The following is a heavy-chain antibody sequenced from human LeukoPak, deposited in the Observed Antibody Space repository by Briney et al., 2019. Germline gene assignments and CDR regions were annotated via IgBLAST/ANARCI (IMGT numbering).Heavy chain of an antibody. J-gene: IGHJ4*02. CDR2: IKNDGTVL. V-gene: IGHV3-7*03. D-gene: IGHD3-16*01. CDR3: ASLLGTATTFDN. CDR1: GFTFSDCY. Sequence: GGSLRLSCEASGFTFSDCYMSWVRQAPGKGLEWVASIKNDGTVLNVVDSVRGRFTISRDNAKHSLFLQMSSLRAEDTAVYYCASLLGTATTFDNWGQGTLVTVSS.